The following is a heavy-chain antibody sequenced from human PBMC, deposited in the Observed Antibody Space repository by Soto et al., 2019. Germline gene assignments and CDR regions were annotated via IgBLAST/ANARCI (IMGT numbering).Heavy chain of an antibody. D-gene: IGHD5-12*01. CDR2: ISWNSGSI. Sequence: EVQLVESGGGLVQPGRSLRLSCAASGFTFDDYAMHWVRQAPGKGLEWVSGISWNSGSIGSAASVKGRFTISRDNAKNSLYLQMNSLRAEDTALYYCAKDRGYSGYHLFLHAFDIWGQGTMVTVSS. CDR3: AKDRGYSGYHLFLHAFDI. J-gene: IGHJ3*02. V-gene: IGHV3-9*01. CDR1: GFTFDDYA.